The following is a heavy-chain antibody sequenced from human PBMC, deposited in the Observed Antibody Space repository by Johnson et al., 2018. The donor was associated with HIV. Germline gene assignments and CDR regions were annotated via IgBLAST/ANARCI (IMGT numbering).Heavy chain of an antibody. CDR1: GFTFSSYD. CDR3: ARSGRYNWNYGAFDI. D-gene: IGHD1-7*01. CDR2: IGTAGDT. Sequence: VQLVESGGGLVQPGGSLRLSCAASGFTFSSYDMHWVRQATGKGLEWVSAIGTAGDTYYPGSVKGRFTISRENAKNSLYLQMNSLRAGDTAVDYCARSGRYNWNYGAFDIWGQGTMVTVSS. V-gene: IGHV3-13*01. J-gene: IGHJ3*02.